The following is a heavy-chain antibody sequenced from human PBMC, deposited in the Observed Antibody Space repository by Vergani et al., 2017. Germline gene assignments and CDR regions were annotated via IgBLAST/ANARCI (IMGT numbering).Heavy chain of an antibody. CDR2: IITILGTA. V-gene: IGHV1-69*08. Sequence: QVQLVQSGADVKKPGSSVKVSCKASGGIFTSYTISWVRQAPGQGLEWMGRIITILGTANYAQKFQGRITITADKSTSTAYMELSSLSAEDTAVYYCAGDPTGGYFLKGGMGYFDYWGQGTLVTVSS. D-gene: IGHD1-26*01. CDR3: AGDPTGGYFLKGGMGYFDY. J-gene: IGHJ4*02. CDR1: GGIFTSYT.